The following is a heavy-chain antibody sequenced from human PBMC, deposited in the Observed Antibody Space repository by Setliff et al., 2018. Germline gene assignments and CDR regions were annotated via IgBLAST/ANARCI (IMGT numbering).Heavy chain of an antibody. J-gene: IGHJ5*02. Sequence: SETLSLTCTVYGASFSDYYWGWIRQPPGKGLEWIGHIYYSGSTNYNPSLKSRVTMSVATFENHFSLKLNSLTAADTAVYYCARVTNWGLDLRFDPWGQGILVTVSS. CDR2: IYYSGST. D-gene: IGHD7-27*01. CDR1: GASFSDYY. V-gene: IGHV4-59*01. CDR3: ARVTNWGLDLRFDP.